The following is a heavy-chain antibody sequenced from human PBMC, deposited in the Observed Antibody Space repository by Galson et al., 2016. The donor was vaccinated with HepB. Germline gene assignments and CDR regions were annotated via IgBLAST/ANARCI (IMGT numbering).Heavy chain of an antibody. Sequence: SLRLSCAASGFTFSVSWVTWLRQGPGKGLEWVGNIMPDGSETFYADSVKGRFTISRDTAKNSLSLQRNNLRAEDTAGYYCARDGVTAASDYWGQGTLVIVSS. CDR3: ARDGVTAASDY. D-gene: IGHD2-8*01. V-gene: IGHV3-7*03. CDR2: IMPDGSET. CDR1: GFTFSVSW. J-gene: IGHJ4*02.